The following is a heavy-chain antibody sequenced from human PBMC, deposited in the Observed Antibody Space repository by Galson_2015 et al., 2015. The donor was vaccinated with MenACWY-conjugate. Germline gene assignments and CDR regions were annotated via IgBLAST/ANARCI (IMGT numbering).Heavy chain of an antibody. CDR3: ARDRRLAARLHYYYYYMDV. J-gene: IGHJ6*03. CDR2: TYYRSKWYN. CDR1: GDSVSSNSAA. V-gene: IGHV6-1*01. Sequence: CAISGDSVSSNSAAWNWIRQSPSRGLEWLGRTYYRSKWYNDYAVSVKSRITINPDTSKNQFSLQLNSVTPEDTAVYYCARDRRLAARLHYYYYYMDVWGKGTTVTVSS. D-gene: IGHD6-6*01.